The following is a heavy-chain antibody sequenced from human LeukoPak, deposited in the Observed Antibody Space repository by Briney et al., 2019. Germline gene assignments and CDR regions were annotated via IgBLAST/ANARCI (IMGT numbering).Heavy chain of an antibody. J-gene: IGHJ4*02. CDR3: ARVRGYYGSGSYSPPDY. CDR2: INSDGSST. V-gene: IGHV3-74*01. CDR1: GFTFSSYA. Sequence: GGSLRLSCAASGFTFSSYAMSWVRQAPGKGLVWVSRINSDGSSTSYADSVKGRFTISRDNAKNTLYLQMNSLRAEDTAVYYCARVRGYYGSGSYSPPDYWGQGTLVTVSS. D-gene: IGHD3-10*01.